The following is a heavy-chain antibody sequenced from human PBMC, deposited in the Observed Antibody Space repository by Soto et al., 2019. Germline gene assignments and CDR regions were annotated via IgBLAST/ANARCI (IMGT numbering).Heavy chain of an antibody. CDR1: GGSISSRSFY. D-gene: IGHD2-2*01. V-gene: IGHV4-39*01. J-gene: IGHJ4*02. CDR2: IYYSGST. CDR3: ASRSSYGRHTTCYADYFDY. Sequence: QLQLQESGPGLVKPSETLSLTCTVSGGSISSRSFYWGWIRQPPGMGLEWIGSIYYSGSTDYDPSLKRRLSISVETSKNQFSLRLSSVTAADTAVYYCASRSSYGRHTTCYADYFDYWGQGILVTVSS.